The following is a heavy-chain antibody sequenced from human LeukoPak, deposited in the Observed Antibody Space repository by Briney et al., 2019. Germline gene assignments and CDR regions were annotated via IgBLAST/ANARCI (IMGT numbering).Heavy chain of an antibody. Sequence: GGSLRLSRAASGFTFSNAWMSWVRQAPGKGLEWVGRIKSKTDGGTTDYAAPVKGRFTISRDDSKNTLYLQMNSLKTEDTAVYYCTPSLGGAAAIFDYWGQGTLVTVSS. J-gene: IGHJ4*02. D-gene: IGHD6-13*01. CDR1: GFTFSNAW. CDR2: IKSKTDGGTT. CDR3: TPSLGGAAAIFDY. V-gene: IGHV3-15*01.